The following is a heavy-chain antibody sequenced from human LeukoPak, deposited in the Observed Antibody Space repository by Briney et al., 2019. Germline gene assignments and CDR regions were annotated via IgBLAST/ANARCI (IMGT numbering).Heavy chain of an antibody. V-gene: IGHV4-59*01. Sequence: PSETLSLTCTVSGGSISSYYWSWLRQPPGKGLEWIGYIYYSGSTSYNPSLKSRVTISVDTSKNQFSLKLSSVTAADTAVYYCARRDTATYYDFWSGAPFDYWGQGTLVTVSS. CDR1: GGSISSYY. CDR2: IYYSGST. D-gene: IGHD3-3*01. CDR3: ARRDTATYYDFWSGAPFDY. J-gene: IGHJ4*02.